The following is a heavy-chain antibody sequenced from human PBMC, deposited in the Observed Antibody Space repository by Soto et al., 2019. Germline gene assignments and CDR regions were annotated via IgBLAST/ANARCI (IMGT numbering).Heavy chain of an antibody. J-gene: IGHJ4*02. V-gene: IGHV3-30*18. Sequence: QVQLVESGGGVVQPGRSLRLSCAASGFTFSSYGMHWVRQAPGKGLEWVAVISYDGSNKYYADSVKGRFTISRDNSKNTLYLQMNSLRAEDTAGYYCANGYSLEYWGQGTLVSVSS. D-gene: IGHD2-15*01. CDR2: ISYDGSNK. CDR1: GFTFSSYG. CDR3: ANGYSLEY.